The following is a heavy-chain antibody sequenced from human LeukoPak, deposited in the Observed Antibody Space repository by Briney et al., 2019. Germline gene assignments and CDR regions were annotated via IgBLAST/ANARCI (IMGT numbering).Heavy chain of an antibody. V-gene: IGHV3-7*01. CDR3: ARDTDGDST. Sequence: GGSLRLSCVASGTFSTHWMTWVRQAPGKGLEWVANIKQDGSEKYYVDSVKGRFTISRDNAKNSLYLQMNSLRAEDTAVYYCARDTDGDSTWGQGTLVTVSS. CDR2: IKQDGSEK. J-gene: IGHJ5*02. D-gene: IGHD4-17*01. CDR1: GTFSTHW.